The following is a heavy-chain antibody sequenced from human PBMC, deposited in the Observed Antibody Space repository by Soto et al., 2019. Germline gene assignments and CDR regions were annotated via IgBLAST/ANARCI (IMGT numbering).Heavy chain of an antibody. CDR2: ISSSSSYI. D-gene: IGHD6-13*01. Sequence: PGGSLRLSCAASGFTFSSYSMNWVRQAPGKGLEWVSSISSSSSYIYYADSVKGRFTISRDNAKNSLYLQMNSLRAEDTAVYYCARSGQQLAPNWFDPWGQGTLVTVSS. CDR3: ARSGQQLAPNWFDP. J-gene: IGHJ5*02. V-gene: IGHV3-21*01. CDR1: GFTFSSYS.